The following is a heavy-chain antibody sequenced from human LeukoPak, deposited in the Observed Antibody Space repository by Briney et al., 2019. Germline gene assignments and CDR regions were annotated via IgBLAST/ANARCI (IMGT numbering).Heavy chain of an antibody. CDR2: ITPKSGDT. CDR3: ARVRLADERAWAY. J-gene: IGHJ4*02. CDR1: GYTFSDFY. V-gene: IGHV1-2*02. Sequence: ASVKVSCKASGYTFSDFYIHWVRRAPGQGLEYVGWITPKSGDTYSPQRFQGRVTMTRDASISTAYMELSSLRSDDTAVYFCARVRLADERAWAYWGQGTLVTVSS. D-gene: IGHD3-3*02.